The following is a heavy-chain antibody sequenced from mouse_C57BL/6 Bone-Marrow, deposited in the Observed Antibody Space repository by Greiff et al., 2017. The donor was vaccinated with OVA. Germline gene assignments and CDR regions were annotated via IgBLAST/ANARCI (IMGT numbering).Heavy chain of an antibody. CDR2: IYPGGGYT. CDR1: GYTFTNYW. J-gene: IGHJ4*01. Sequence: QVQLQQSGAELVRPGTSVKMSCKASGYTFTNYWIGWAKQRPGHGLEWIGDIYPGGGYTNYNEKFKGKATLTADKSSSTAYMQFSSLTSEDSAIYYCAREGSEDAMDDWGQGTSGTVSS. V-gene: IGHV1-63*01. CDR3: AREGSEDAMDD.